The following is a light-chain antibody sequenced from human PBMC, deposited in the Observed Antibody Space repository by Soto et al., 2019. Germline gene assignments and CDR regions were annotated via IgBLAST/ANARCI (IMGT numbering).Light chain of an antibody. J-gene: IGKJ2*01. CDR3: QQYGASPPMYA. CDR1: QSVSSTF. V-gene: IGKV3-20*01. Sequence: EFVLTQSPGTLSLSPGERATLSCRASQSVSSTFLAWYQQNPGQAPRLLIYGASNRATGVPDRFSGSGSGTDFTLTISRLEPEDFAVYYCQQYGASPPMYAFGQGTKLEIK. CDR2: GAS.